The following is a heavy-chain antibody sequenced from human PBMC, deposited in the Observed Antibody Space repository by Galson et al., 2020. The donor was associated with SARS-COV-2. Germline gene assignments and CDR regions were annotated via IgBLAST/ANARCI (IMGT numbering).Heavy chain of an antibody. D-gene: IGHD6-19*01. CDR2: LYSGGSA. V-gene: IGHV3-53*01. Sequence: GESLKISCAASGFAVSDTYMSWIRQAPGKGLEWVALLYSGGSASYTGSVKGRFTISRDTSKNSLYLHMKSLRLEDTAVYYCARDPYSGGWTNYYYFGMDVWGQGTTVTVSS. CDR3: ARDPYSGGWTNYYYFGMDV. CDR1: GFAVSDTY. J-gene: IGHJ6*02.